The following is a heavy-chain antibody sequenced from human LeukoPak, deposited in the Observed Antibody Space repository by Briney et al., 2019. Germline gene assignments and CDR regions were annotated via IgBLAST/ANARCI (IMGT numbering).Heavy chain of an antibody. Sequence: GGSLRLSCAASGFTFSSYWMSWVRQAPGKGLGWVANIKQDGSEKYYVDSVKGRFTISRDNAKNSPYLQMNSLRAEDTAVYYCARGYYYDSSGYSGYWGQGTLVTVSS. D-gene: IGHD3-22*01. CDR3: ARGYYYDSSGYSGY. CDR1: GFTFSSYW. V-gene: IGHV3-7*01. J-gene: IGHJ4*02. CDR2: IKQDGSEK.